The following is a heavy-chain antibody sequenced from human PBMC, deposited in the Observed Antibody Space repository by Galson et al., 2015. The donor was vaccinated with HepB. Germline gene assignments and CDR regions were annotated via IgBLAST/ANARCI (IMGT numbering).Heavy chain of an antibody. J-gene: IGHJ4*02. CDR2: IYPGDSDT. D-gene: IGHD2-2*02. CDR3: ASRVGYCSSTSCYTLDY. Sequence: QSGAEVKKPGESLKISCKGSGYSFTSYWIGWVRQMPGKGLEWMGIIYPGDSDTRYSPSFQGQVTISADKSISTAYLQWSSLKASDTAMYYCASRVGYCSSTSCYTLDYWGQGTLVTVSS. CDR1: GYSFTSYW. V-gene: IGHV5-51*03.